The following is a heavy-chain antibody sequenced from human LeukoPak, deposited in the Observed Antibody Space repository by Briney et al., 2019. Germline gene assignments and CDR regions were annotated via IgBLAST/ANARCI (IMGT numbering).Heavy chain of an antibody. CDR3: ARITYYDFWMDV. Sequence: MPSQTLSLTCTVSGGSISSGSYYWSWIRQPAGKGLEWIGRIYFTGSTNYNPSLKSRVTISVDTSKNQFSLKLSSVTAADTAMYYCARITYYDFWMDVWGKGTTVTVSS. CDR1: GGSISSGSYY. D-gene: IGHD3-3*01. J-gene: IGHJ6*04. V-gene: IGHV4-61*02. CDR2: IYFTGST.